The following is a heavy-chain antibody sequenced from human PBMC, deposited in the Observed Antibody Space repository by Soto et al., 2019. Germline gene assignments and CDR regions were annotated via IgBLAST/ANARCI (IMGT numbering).Heavy chain of an antibody. CDR2: IYSGGST. Sequence: EVQLVETGGGLIQPGGSLRLSSAASGFSVSSDYMSWVRQAPGKGLEWVSVIYSGGSTYYADSVKGRFTISGDNSKNTLYLQMNSLRAEDTAVYYCARHTDWYFDLWGRGTLVTVSS. CDR1: GFSVSSDY. V-gene: IGHV3-53*02. J-gene: IGHJ2*01. CDR3: ARHTDWYFDL.